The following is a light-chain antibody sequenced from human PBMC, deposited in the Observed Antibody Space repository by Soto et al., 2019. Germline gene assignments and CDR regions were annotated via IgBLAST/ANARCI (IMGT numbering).Light chain of an antibody. CDR3: SSYTSSNTPYVV. V-gene: IGLV2-14*01. Sequence: QSALTQPASVSGSPGQSITISCTGTSSDVGAYNYVSWYQQHLGKAPKLMIYDVSNRPSGVSNRFSGSKSGNTASLTISGLQAEDEADYYCSSYTSSNTPYVVFGGGTKLTVL. J-gene: IGLJ2*01. CDR1: SSDVGAYNY. CDR2: DVS.